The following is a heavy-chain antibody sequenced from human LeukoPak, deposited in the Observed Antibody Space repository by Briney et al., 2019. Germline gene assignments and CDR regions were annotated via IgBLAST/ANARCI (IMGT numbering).Heavy chain of an antibody. Sequence: GGSLRLSCAASGFTVSSNYMSGVRQAPGKGLEWVSVIYSGGSTYYADSVKGRFTISRDNSKNTLYLQMNSLRAEDTAVYYCARESHYDSSGYLLHGMDVWGQGTTVTVSS. CDR1: GFTVSSNY. J-gene: IGHJ6*02. V-gene: IGHV3-53*01. CDR2: IYSGGST. CDR3: ARESHYDSSGYLLHGMDV. D-gene: IGHD3-22*01.